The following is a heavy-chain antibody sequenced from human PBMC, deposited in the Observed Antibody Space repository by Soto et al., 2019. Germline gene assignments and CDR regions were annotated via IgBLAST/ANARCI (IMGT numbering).Heavy chain of an antibody. J-gene: IGHJ3*02. CDR2: IVVGSGNT. Sequence: SVKVSCKASGFTFTSSAVQWVRQARGQRLEWIGWIVVGSGNTNYAQKFQERVTITRDMSTSTAYMELSSLRSEDTAVYYCAERGDSSGYNDAFDIWGQGTMVTVSS. CDR3: AERGDSSGYNDAFDI. V-gene: IGHV1-58*01. D-gene: IGHD3-22*01. CDR1: GFTFTSSA.